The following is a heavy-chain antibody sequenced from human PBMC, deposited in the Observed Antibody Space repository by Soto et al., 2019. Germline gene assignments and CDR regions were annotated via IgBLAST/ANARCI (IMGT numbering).Heavy chain of an antibody. Sequence: SGPKLVNPTETLTLTFTVSVFSLSKARMGVSWIRQPPGKALEWLAHIFWNDEESYSTSLKSRLTISKDTSKSQVVLTMTNMDPGDTAIYSCARALRGELQIYYFNPWVQGTLVTGSS. V-gene: IGHV2-26*01. J-gene: IGHJ5*02. D-gene: IGHD3-3*01. CDR2: IFWNDEE. CDR3: ARALRGELQIYYFNP. CDR1: VFSLSKARMG.